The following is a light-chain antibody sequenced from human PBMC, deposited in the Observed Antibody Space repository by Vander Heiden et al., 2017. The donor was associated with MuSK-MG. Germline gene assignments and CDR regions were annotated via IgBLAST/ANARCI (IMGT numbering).Light chain of an antibody. J-gene: IGKJ2*01. Sequence: EIVMTQSPATLSVSPGERATLSCRASQSVSSNLAWYQQKPGQAPGLLIYGASTRATGIPARFSGSGYGTEFTLTISSLQSEDFAVYYCQQHNNWPPYTFGQGTKMEIK. CDR1: QSVSSN. CDR2: GAS. V-gene: IGKV3-15*01. CDR3: QQHNNWPPYT.